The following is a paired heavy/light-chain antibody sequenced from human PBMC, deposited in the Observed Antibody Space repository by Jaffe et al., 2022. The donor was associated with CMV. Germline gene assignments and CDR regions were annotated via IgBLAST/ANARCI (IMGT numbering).Light chain of an antibody. J-gene: IGLJ3*02. CDR1: SSDVGGYNY. CDR3: SSYTSSSWV. CDR2: DVS. Sequence: QSALTQPASVSGSPGQSITISCTGTSSDVGGYNYVSWYQQHPGKAPKLMIYDVSNRPSGVSNRFSGSKSGNTASLTISGLQAEDEADYYCSSYTSSSWVFGGGTKLTVL. V-gene: IGLV2-14*03.
Heavy chain of an antibody. V-gene: IGHV3-21*01. Sequence: EVQLVESGGGLVKPGGSLRLSCAASGFTFSSYSMNWVRQAPGKGLEWVSSISSSSSYIYYADSVKGRFTISRDNAKNSLYLQMNSLRAEDTAVYYCARVNFGCRGYGCKCSGGSCWGDYYYYYYMDVWGKGTTVTVSS. CDR3: ARVNFGCRGYGCKCSGGSCWGDYYYYYYMDV. CDR1: GFTFSSYS. CDR2: ISSSSSYI. D-gene: IGHD2-15*01. J-gene: IGHJ6*03.